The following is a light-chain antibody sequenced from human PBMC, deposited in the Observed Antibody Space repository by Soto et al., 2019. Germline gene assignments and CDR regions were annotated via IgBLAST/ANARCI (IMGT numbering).Light chain of an antibody. CDR1: SSDVAGYDY. V-gene: IGLV2-14*01. Sequence: QSALTQPASVSGSPGQSITVSCTGTSSDVAGYDYVSWYQQHPGKAPKLMIYDVSNRPSGVSNRFSGSKSGNTASLTISGLPAEDEADYSCSSYTSSNTLVVFGGGTKLTVL. CDR2: DVS. J-gene: IGLJ3*02. CDR3: SSYTSSNTLVV.